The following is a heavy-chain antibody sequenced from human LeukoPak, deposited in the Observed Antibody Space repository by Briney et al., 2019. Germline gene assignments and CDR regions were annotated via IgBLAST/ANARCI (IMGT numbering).Heavy chain of an antibody. J-gene: IGHJ2*01. CDR1: GFTVSNYY. V-gene: IGHV3-66*01. D-gene: IGHD1-26*01. CDR2: IYGDGTT. Sequence: PGGSLRLSCAVSGFTVSNYYMTWVRQAPGKGLAWVSVIYGDGTTYYADSVKDRFIISRDNSKNTLYLQMNSLSAEDTAVYYCARAPGWVGRFDVWGRGTLVTVSS. CDR3: ARAPGWVGRFDV.